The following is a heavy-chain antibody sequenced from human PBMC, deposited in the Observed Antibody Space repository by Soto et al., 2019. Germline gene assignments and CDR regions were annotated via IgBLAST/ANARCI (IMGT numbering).Heavy chain of an antibody. CDR2: INHSGST. D-gene: IGHD3-22*01. CDR1: GGSFSGYY. CDR3: ARHWENYYDSSGYYYNWFDP. V-gene: IGHV4-34*01. J-gene: IGHJ5*02. Sequence: SETLSLTCAVYGGSFSGYYWSWIRQPPGKGLEWIGEINHSGSTNYNPSLKSRVTISVDTSKNQFSLKLSSVTAADTAVYYCARHWENYYDSSGYYYNWFDPWGQGTLVTGSS.